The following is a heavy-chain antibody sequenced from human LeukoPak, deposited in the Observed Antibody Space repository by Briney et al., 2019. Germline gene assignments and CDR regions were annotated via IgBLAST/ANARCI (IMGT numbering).Heavy chain of an antibody. CDR3: ARVRDAGFGELLFGYFDY. V-gene: IGHV4-38-2*01. Sequence: SETLSLTCAVSGYSISSGYYWAWIRQPPGKGLEWIGSIYHSGSTYYNPSLKSRVTISVDTSKNQFSLKLSSVTAADTAVYYCARVRDAGFGELLFGYFDYWGQGTLVTVSS. CDR2: IYHSGST. CDR1: GYSISSGYY. J-gene: IGHJ4*02. D-gene: IGHD3-10*01.